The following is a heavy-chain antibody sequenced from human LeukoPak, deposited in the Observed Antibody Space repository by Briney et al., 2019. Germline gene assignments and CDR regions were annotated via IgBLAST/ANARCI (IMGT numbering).Heavy chain of an antibody. CDR2: ISAGADST. CDR1: AFTFSVYT. Sequence: PGGSLRLSCAASAFTFSVYTISCVPQAPGKRLEWVSAISAGADSTYYADPVQGRFTISRDNSKNTLHLQMSGLRAEDTAVYFRERGAYGDYDSWGQGHVATVSS. J-gene: IGHJ5*02. D-gene: IGHD4-17*01. CDR3: ERGAYGDYDS. V-gene: IGHV3-23*01.